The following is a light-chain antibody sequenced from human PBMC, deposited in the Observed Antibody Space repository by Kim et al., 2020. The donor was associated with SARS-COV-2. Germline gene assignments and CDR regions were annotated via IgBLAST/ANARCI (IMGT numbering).Light chain of an antibody. J-gene: IGKJ2*03. CDR1: HIVLYSGDNRDY. V-gene: IGKV4-1*01. Sequence: TINSRSSHIVLYSGDNRDYLAWHQHKPGQSPKLLITWASTRESGVPDRFSGSGSGTDFTLTISSLQAEDVAVYYCQQYSSTPLDSSGQGTKVDIK. CDR2: WAS. CDR3: QQYSSTPLDS.